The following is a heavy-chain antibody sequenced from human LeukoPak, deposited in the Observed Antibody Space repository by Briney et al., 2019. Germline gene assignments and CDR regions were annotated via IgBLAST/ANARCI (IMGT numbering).Heavy chain of an antibody. D-gene: IGHD4-17*01. CDR1: GGSISSYY. J-gene: IGHJ4*02. CDR2: IYYSGST. CDR3: ASGGDYDTFDY. V-gene: IGHV4-59*01. Sequence: PSETLSLTCTVSGGSISSYYWSWIRQPPGKGQEWIGYIYYSGSTNYNPSLKSRVTISVDTSKNQFSLKLSSVTAADTAVYYCASGGDYDTFDYWGQGTLVTVSS.